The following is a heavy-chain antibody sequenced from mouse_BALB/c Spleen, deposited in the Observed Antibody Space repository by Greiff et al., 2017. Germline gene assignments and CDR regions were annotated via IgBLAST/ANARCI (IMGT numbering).Heavy chain of an antibody. D-gene: IGHD2-10*02. V-gene: IGHV2-4-1*01. Sequence: VMLVESGPGLVQPSQSLSITCTVSGFSLTSYGVHWVRQSPGKGLEWLGVIWSGGSTDYNAAFISRLSISKDNSKSQVFFKMNSLQADDTAIYYCARPPYGNYWYFDVWGAGTTVTVSS. CDR2: IWSGGST. CDR1: GFSLTSYG. CDR3: ARPPYGNYWYFDV. J-gene: IGHJ1*01.